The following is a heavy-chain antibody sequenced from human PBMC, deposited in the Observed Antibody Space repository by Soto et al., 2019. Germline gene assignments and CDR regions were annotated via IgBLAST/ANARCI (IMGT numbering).Heavy chain of an antibody. J-gene: IGHJ5*02. CDR1: GYTFTSYD. V-gene: IGHV1-8*01. D-gene: IGHD6-13*01. CDR3: ARGQRSIEAAGARGWFDP. Sequence: RASVKVSCKASGYTFTSYDINWVRQATGQGLEWMGWMNPNSGNTGYAQKFQGRVTMTRNTSISTAYMELSSLRSEDTAVYYCARGQRSIEAAGARGWFDPWGQGTLVTVSS. CDR2: MNPNSGNT.